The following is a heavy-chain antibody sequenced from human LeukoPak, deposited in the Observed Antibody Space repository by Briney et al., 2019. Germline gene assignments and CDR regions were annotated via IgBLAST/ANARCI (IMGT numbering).Heavy chain of an antibody. J-gene: IGHJ4*02. D-gene: IGHD1-26*01. CDR1: GASLSETS. CDR2: FDPEDGES. V-gene: IGHV1-24*01. Sequence: EASVKVSCKVCGASLSETSIHWVRQAPGQWLEWMGGFDPEDGESIFAQRFQGRFSMTEDTSTDTAYMELRGLRPEDTAVYYCATADKWEPLDYWGQGTLVTVSS. CDR3: ATADKWEPLDY.